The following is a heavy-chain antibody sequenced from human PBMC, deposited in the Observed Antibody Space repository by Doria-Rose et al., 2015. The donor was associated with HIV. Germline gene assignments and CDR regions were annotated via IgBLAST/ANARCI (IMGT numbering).Heavy chain of an antibody. CDR2: IFSDDER. Sequence: QESGPVLVKPTETLTLTCTVSGVSLSSPGMGVSWIRQPPGKALEWLANIFSDDERSYKTSLKSRLTISRVTSKSQVLLTMTDTDPVDTATYYCARIKSSRWYHKYYFDFWGQGTLVIVSA. CDR3: ARIKSSRWYHKYYFDF. V-gene: IGHV2-26*01. J-gene: IGHJ4*02. D-gene: IGHD6-13*01. CDR1: GVSLSSPGMG.